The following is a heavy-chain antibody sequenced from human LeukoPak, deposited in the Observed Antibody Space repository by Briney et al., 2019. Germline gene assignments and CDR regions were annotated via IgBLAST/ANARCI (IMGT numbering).Heavy chain of an antibody. D-gene: IGHD3-10*01. V-gene: IGHV3-23*01. CDR2: IKSIGGST. J-gene: IGHJ4*02. Sequence: GGSLRLSCAASQFTFSSYAMSWVRQAPGKGLEWGPGIKSIGGSTVYADSVQGGFTIPRDNSKNALYLQMNSLRAEDTAVYYCANDQYSGLGSYSWGAFDFWGQVTLVTVSS. CDR1: QFTFSSYA. CDR3: ANDQYSGLGSYSWGAFDF.